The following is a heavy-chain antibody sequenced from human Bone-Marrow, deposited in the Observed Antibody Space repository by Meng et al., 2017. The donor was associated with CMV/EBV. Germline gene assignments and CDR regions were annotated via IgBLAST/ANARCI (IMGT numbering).Heavy chain of an antibody. CDR3: AIRDYDFWSGYYSGWFDP. J-gene: IGHJ5*02. CDR2: INHSGST. V-gene: IGHV4-34*01. CDR1: SFSGYY. Sequence: SFSGYYWSWIRQPPGKGLEWIGEINHSGSTNYTPSLKSRVTISVDTSKSQFSLKLSSVTAADTAVYYCAIRDYDFWSGYYSGWFDPWGQGTLVTVSS. D-gene: IGHD3-3*01.